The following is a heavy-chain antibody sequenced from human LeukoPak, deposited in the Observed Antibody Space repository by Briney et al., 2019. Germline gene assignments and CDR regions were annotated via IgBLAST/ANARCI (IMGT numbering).Heavy chain of an antibody. V-gene: IGHV1-18*01. Sequence: ASVKVSCKASGYTFTSYGISWVRQAPGQGLEWMGWISAYDGNTNYAQKLQGRVTMTTDTSTSTAYMEPRSLRSDDTAVYYCATIPFDVDTAMVSDYYYYYGMDVWGQGTTVTVSS. CDR2: ISAYDGNT. CDR3: ATIPFDVDTAMVSDYYYYYGMDV. J-gene: IGHJ6*02. D-gene: IGHD5-18*01. CDR1: GYTFTSYG.